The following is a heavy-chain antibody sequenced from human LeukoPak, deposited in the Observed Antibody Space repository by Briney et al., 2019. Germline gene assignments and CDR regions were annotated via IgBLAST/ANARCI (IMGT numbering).Heavy chain of an antibody. CDR3: ASGMLRGLAPVFLDY. J-gene: IGHJ4*02. V-gene: IGHV4-59*12. Sequence: SETLSLTCTVSGGSISSYYWSWIRQSPGKGLECIGYIHYTGSTNYNPSLKSRVTISVETSKNQFSLNLRSVTAADTAVHYCASGMLRGLAPVFLDYWGQGTLVAVSS. CDR2: IHYTGST. CDR1: GGSISSYY. D-gene: IGHD3-10*01.